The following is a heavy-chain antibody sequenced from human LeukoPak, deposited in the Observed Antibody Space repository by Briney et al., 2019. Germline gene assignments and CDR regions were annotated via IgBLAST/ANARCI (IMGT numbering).Heavy chain of an antibody. J-gene: IGHJ5*02. Sequence: SETLSLTCTVSGGSISSYYWSWIRQPPGKGLEWIGYIYYSGSTNYNPSLKSRVTISVDTSKNQFSLKLSSVTAADTAVYYCARGGFTMVRGVPGWFDPWGQGTLVTVSS. CDR1: GGSISSYY. CDR3: ARGGFTMVRGVPGWFDP. V-gene: IGHV4-59*01. CDR2: IYYSGST. D-gene: IGHD3-10*01.